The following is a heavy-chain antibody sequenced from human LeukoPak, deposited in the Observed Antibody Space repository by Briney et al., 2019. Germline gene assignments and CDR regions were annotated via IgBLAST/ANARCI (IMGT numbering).Heavy chain of an antibody. CDR2: ISSSSSTI. J-gene: IGHJ4*02. CDR3: ARDRRYCTNGVCYSSGYFDY. CDR1: GFTFSSYS. D-gene: IGHD2-8*01. Sequence: GGSLRLSCAASGFTFSSYSMNWVRQAPGKGLEWVSYISSSSSTIYYADSVKGRFTISRDNAKNSLYLQMNSLTAEDTAVHYCARDRRYCTNGVCYSSGYFDYWGQGTLVTVSS. V-gene: IGHV3-48*01.